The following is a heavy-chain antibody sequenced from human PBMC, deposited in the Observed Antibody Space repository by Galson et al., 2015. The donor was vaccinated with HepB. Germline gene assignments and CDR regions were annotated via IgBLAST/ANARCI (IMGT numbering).Heavy chain of an antibody. CDR2: ISSSSSYI. V-gene: IGHV3-21*01. J-gene: IGHJ6*02. Sequence: SLRLSCAASGFTFSSYSMNWVRQAPGKGLEWVSSISSSSSYIYYADSVKGRFTISRDNAKNSLYLQMNSLRAEDTAVYYCARDLIWYGDPAGMDVWGQGTTVTVSS. D-gene: IGHD3-10*01. CDR3: ARDLIWYGDPAGMDV. CDR1: GFTFSSYS.